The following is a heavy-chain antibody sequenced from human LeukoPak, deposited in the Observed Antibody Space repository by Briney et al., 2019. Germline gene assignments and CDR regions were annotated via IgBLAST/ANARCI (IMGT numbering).Heavy chain of an antibody. V-gene: IGHV3-23*01. Sequence: PGRSLRLSCAASGFTFSSYGMHWVRQAPGKGLEWVSSITGSGDATFYAASVKGRFTVSRDNSKNTLYLQMNSLRVEDTAVYYCAKGKAYNNLDWFDPWGQGTLVTVSS. J-gene: IGHJ5*02. CDR3: AKGKAYNNLDWFDP. CDR1: GFTFSSYG. D-gene: IGHD4-11*01. CDR2: ITGSGDAT.